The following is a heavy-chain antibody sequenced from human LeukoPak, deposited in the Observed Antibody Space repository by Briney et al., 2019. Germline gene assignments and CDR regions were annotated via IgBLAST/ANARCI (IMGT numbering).Heavy chain of an antibody. Sequence: SETLSLTCTVSGYSISSGYYWGWIRQPPGKGLEWIGSIYHSGSTYYNPSLKSRVTISVDTSKNQFSLKLSSVTAADTAVYYCARDLVRGVTLPYFDYWGQGTLVTVSS. CDR1: GYSISSGYY. CDR3: ARDLVRGVTLPYFDY. D-gene: IGHD3-10*01. CDR2: IYHSGST. J-gene: IGHJ4*02. V-gene: IGHV4-38-2*02.